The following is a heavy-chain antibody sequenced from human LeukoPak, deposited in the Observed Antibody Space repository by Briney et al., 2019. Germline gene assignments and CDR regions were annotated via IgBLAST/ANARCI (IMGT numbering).Heavy chain of an antibody. V-gene: IGHV4-34*01. Sequence: SETLSLTCAVYGGSFSGYYWSWIRQPPGKGLEWIGEINHSRSTNYNPSLKSRVTISVDTSKNQFSLKLSSVTAADTAVYYCARDERIVVVTATYYYYYGMDVWGQGTTVTVSS. CDR1: GGSFSGYY. J-gene: IGHJ6*02. CDR2: INHSRST. D-gene: IGHD2-21*02. CDR3: ARDERIVVVTATYYYYYGMDV.